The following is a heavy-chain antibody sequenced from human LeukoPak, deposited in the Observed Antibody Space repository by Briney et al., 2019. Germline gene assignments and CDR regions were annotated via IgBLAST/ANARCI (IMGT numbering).Heavy chain of an antibody. D-gene: IGHD2-15*01. CDR3: ARNRIRAGYCSGGSCWYFDY. CDR1: GYTFTGYY. Sequence: GASVKVSCKASGYTFTGYYMHWVRQAPGQGLEWMGWINPNSGGTNYAQKFQGRVTMTRDTSISTAYMELSRLRSDDTAVYYCARNRIRAGYCSGGSCWYFDYWGQGTLVTVSS. CDR2: INPNSGGT. J-gene: IGHJ4*02. V-gene: IGHV1-2*02.